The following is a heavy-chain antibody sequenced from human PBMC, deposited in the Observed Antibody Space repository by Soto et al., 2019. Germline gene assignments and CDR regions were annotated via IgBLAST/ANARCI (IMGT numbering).Heavy chain of an antibody. CDR3: ARSLPDTSMVPDY. J-gene: IGHJ4*02. Sequence: PGESLKISCKGSGYSFTNYWISWVRQMPGKGLEWMGRIDPSDSCTNYSPSFQVHVTISADKSISTAYLQWSSLKASDTAMYYCARSLPDTSMVPDYWGQGTLVTVSS. V-gene: IGHV5-10-1*01. CDR1: GYSFTNYW. CDR2: IDPSDSCT. D-gene: IGHD5-18*01.